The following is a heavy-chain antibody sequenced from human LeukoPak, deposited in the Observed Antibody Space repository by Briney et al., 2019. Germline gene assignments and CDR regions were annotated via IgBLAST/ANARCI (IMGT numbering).Heavy chain of an antibody. CDR3: ARQIKYYYDSSGYSNPVIAFDI. J-gene: IGHJ3*02. CDR2: IYYSGST. D-gene: IGHD3-22*01. V-gene: IGHV4-59*08. Sequence: SETLSLTCTVSGGSISSYYWSWIRQPPGKGLEWIGYIYYSGSTNYNPSLKSRVTISVDTSKNQFSRKLSSVTAADTTVYYCARQIKYYYDSSGYSNPVIAFDIWGQGTMVTVSS. CDR1: GGSISSYY.